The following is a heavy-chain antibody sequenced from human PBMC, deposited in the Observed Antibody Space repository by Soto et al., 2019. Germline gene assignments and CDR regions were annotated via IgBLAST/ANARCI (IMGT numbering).Heavy chain of an antibody. J-gene: IGHJ5*01. CDR1: GFSFSDYA. CDR3: AKGPDGSGYYHNWFDS. CDR2: ISRTGDSA. D-gene: IGHD3-22*01. Sequence: EVHLLESGGALVQPGGSLTLSCAASGFSFSDYAMSWVRQAPGKGLEWVSSISRTGDSAYYADSVKGRFAISRDRSKNRLSLQMNSLRVEDTAVYYCAKGPDGSGYYHNWFDSWRQGTLITVSS. V-gene: IGHV3-23*01.